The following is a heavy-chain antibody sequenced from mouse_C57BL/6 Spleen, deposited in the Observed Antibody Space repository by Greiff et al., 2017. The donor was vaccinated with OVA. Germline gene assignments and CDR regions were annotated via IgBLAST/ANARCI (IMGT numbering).Heavy chain of an antibody. CDR1: GYSITSGYY. Sequence: EVQRVESGPGLVKPSQSLSLTCSVTGYSITSGYYWNWIRQFPGNKLEWMGYISYDGSNNYNPSLKNRISITRDTSKNQFFLKLNSVTTEDTATYYCARDDYYGSSSAWFAYWGQGTVVTVSA. CDR2: ISYDGSN. CDR3: ARDDYYGSSSAWFAY. D-gene: IGHD1-1*01. J-gene: IGHJ3*01. V-gene: IGHV3-6*01.